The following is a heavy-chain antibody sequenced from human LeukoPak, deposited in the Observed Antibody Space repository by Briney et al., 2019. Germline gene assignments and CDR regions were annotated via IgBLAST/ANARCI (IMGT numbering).Heavy chain of an antibody. CDR1: GFTFGVYT. CDR2: ISYDGGNK. Sequence: GMSLRLYCAASGFTFGVYTMHWVRQAPAKGLEWVAFISYDGGNKYYADSVKGRFTISRDNSKSTLYLQMNSLRAGDTAVYYCATDFPCSSTSCYWGYWGQGTLVTVSS. J-gene: IGHJ4*02. V-gene: IGHV3-30-3*01. D-gene: IGHD2-2*01. CDR3: ATDFPCSSTSCYWGY.